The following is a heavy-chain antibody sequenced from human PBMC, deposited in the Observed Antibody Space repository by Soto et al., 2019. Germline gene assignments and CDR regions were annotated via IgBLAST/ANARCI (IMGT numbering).Heavy chain of an antibody. J-gene: IGHJ3*02. CDR2: IYQSGST. CDR3: ARELLFYDSDGFSSADAFDI. V-gene: IGHV4-30-2*01. CDR1: GGSLSSSAYS. Sequence: TLSLTCAVSGGSLSSSAYSWSWIRQPPGKGLEWIGFIYQSGSTYYNPSLKSRVTMSLDRPKNQFSLKLSSVTAADTAVYYCARELLFYDSDGFSSADAFDISGQATMVTVS. D-gene: IGHD3-22*01.